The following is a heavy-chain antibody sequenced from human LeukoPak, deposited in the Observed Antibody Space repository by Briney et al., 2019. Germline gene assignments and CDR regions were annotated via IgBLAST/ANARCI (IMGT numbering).Heavy chain of an antibody. CDR1: GGTFISYG. CDR3: ARLSTGGYYYGSGFDY. Sequence: ASVTVSFKASGGTFISYGISWVRQAPGQGLEWMGGIIPSFGTANYAQKFQGKVTITADESTSTAYMELSSLRSEDTAVYYCARLSTGGYYYGSGFDYWGQGTLVTVSS. V-gene: IGHV1-69*01. CDR2: IIPSFGTA. D-gene: IGHD3-10*01. J-gene: IGHJ4*02.